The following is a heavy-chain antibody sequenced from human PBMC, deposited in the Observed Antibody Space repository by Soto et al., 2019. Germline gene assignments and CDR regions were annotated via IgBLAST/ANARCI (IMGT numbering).Heavy chain of an antibody. J-gene: IGHJ4*02. CDR2: LSGSGGSK. D-gene: IGHD4-17*01. V-gene: IGHV3-23*01. CDR1: GFTFSSYA. CDR3: AKDGVLATVTLDY. Sequence: GGSLRLSCAASGFTFSSYAMSWVRQAPGKGLEWVSPLSGSGGSKYYVESVKGRFTISRDNSKNTLYLQMNSLRAEDTAVYYCAKDGVLATVTLDYWGQGTLVTVSS.